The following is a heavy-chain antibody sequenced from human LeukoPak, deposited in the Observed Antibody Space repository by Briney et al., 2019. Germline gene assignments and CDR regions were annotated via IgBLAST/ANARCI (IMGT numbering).Heavy chain of an antibody. V-gene: IGHV1-69*05. CDR1: GGTFSSYA. CDR3: ASYSSGWPAY. J-gene: IGHJ4*02. Sequence: RASVKVSCKASGGTFSSYAISWVRQAPGQGLEWMGRIIPIFGTANYAQKFQGRVTITTDESTSTAYMELSSLRSEDTAVYYCASYSSGWPAYWGQGTLVTVSS. CDR2: IIPIFGTA. D-gene: IGHD6-19*01.